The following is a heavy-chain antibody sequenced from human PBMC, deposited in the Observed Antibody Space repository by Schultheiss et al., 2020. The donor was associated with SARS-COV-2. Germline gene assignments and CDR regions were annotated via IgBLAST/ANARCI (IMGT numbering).Heavy chain of an antibody. D-gene: IGHD6-19*01. J-gene: IGHJ4*02. CDR1: GFTFSDYY. CDR3: ARFARGLVLAGAHDY. Sequence: GGSLRLSCAASGFTFSDYYMSWIRQAPGKGLEWVSAITGSGGDTYYADSVKGRFTISRDNSKNTLYLQMNSLRAEDTAVYYCARFARGLVLAGAHDYWGQGTLVTVSS. V-gene: IGHV3-23*01. CDR2: ITGSGGDT.